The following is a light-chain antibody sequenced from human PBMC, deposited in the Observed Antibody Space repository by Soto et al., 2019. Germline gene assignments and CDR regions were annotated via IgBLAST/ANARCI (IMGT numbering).Light chain of an antibody. CDR2: AAS. CDR3: QQSYRTPHT. CDR1: QSISSY. J-gene: IGKJ1*01. V-gene: IGKV1-39*01. Sequence: DIQMTQSPSSLSASVGDRVTITCRASQSISSYLNWYQQKPGKAPKLLIYAASSLQSGVPSRFSGSGSGTDFTLTISCRKPEDFATYYCQQSYRTPHTFGQGTKVDIK.